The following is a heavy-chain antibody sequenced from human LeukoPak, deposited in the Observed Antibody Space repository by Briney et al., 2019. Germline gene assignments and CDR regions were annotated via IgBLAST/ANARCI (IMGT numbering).Heavy chain of an antibody. CDR1: GGSFSGYY. J-gene: IGHJ4*02. CDR2: INHSGST. V-gene: IGHV4-34*01. Sequence: SETLSLTCAVYGGSFSGYYWSWIRQPPGKGLEWIGEINHSGSTNYNPSLKSRVTISVDTSKNQFSLKLSSVTAADTAVYYCARRKRQQEIDYWGQGTLVTVSS. CDR3: ARRKRQQEIDY.